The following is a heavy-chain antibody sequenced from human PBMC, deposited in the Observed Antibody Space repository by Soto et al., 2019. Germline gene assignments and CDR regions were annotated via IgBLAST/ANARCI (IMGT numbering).Heavy chain of an antibody. CDR1: GDSVTSHY. CDR3: ARANWYSEY. D-gene: IGHD7-27*01. CDR2: MHYTGIS. Sequence: ASETLSLTCSFSGDSVTSHYLTWIRQSPEKGLEWIAYMHYTGISHYNPSLKSRLTMSMDTSKNQVSLHLTSLTAADTAVYYCARANWYSEYWGQGTLVTVSS. V-gene: IGHV4-59*02. J-gene: IGHJ4*02.